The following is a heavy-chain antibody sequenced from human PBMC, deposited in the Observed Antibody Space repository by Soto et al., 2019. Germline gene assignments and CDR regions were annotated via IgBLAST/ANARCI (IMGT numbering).Heavy chain of an antibody. CDR1: GGSFSGYY. J-gene: IGHJ6*02. CDR2: INHSGST. CDR3: ARGYSSSSGRYYYYYGMDV. V-gene: IGHV4-34*01. D-gene: IGHD6-6*01. Sequence: SETLSLTCAVYGGSFSGYYWSWIRQPPGKGLEWIGEINHSGSTNYNPSLKSRVTISVDTSKNQFSLKLSSVTASDTAMYYCARGYSSSSGRYYYYYGMDVWGQGTTVTVSS.